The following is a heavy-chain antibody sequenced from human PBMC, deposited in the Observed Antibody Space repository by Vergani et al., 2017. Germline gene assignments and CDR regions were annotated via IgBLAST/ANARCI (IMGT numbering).Heavy chain of an antibody. CDR3: ARERGSLDIVATIADESYYYYGMDV. CDR2: ISSSGSTI. Sequence: VQLVESGGGLVKPGGSLRLSCAASGFTFSSYEMNWVRQAPGKGLEWVSYISSSGSTIYYADSVKGRFTISRDNAKNSLYLQMNSLRAEDTAVYYCARERGSLDIVATIADESYYYYGMDVWGQGTTVTVSS. J-gene: IGHJ6*02. CDR1: GFTFSSYE. V-gene: IGHV3-48*03. D-gene: IGHD5-12*01.